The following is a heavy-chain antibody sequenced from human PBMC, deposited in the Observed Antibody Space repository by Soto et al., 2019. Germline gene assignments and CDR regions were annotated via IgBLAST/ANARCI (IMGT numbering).Heavy chain of an antibody. CDR2: IKSKTDGGTT. D-gene: IGHD2-15*01. CDR3: TTGFTRLAVFAI. J-gene: IGHJ3*02. V-gene: IGHV3-15*07. Sequence: PGGSLRLSCAASGFTFSNAWMNWVRQAPGKGLEWVGRIKSKTDGGTTDYAAPVKGRFTISRDDSKNTLYLQMNSLKTEDTAVSYCTTGFTRLAVFAIWGQGTMVTVSS. CDR1: GFTFSNAW.